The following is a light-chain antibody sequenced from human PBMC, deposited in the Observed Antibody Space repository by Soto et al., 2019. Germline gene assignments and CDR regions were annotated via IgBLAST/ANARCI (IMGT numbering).Light chain of an antibody. CDR3: SAWDDSLSGRL. CDR2: HNN. Sequence: QSVLTQPPSASGTPGQRVTISCSGSGSNIGSNYVSWYQHLPGTAPHLLIYHNNRRPSGVPDRFSASKSGTSASLAISGLRSEDEADYYCSAWDDSLSGRLFGVVTKLTVL. V-gene: IGLV1-47*01. CDR1: GSNIGSNY. J-gene: IGLJ2*01.